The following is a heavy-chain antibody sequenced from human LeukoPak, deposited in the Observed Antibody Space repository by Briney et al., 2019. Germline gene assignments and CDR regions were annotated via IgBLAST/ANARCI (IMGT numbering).Heavy chain of an antibody. CDR3: ARDTPGLGIYAFDI. V-gene: IGHV4-30-2*01. CDR1: GGPISSGGYS. Sequence: SETLPLTCAVSGGPISSGGYSWSWIRQPPGKGLEWIGYIYHSGSTYYNPSLKSRVTISVDRSKNQFSLKLSSVTAADTAVYYCARDTPGLGIYAFDIWGQGTMVTVSS. CDR2: IYHSGST. D-gene: IGHD7-27*01. J-gene: IGHJ3*02.